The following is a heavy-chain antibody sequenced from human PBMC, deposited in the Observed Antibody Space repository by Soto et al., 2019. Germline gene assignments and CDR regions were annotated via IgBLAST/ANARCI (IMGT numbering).Heavy chain of an antibody. J-gene: IGHJ5*02. Sequence: QVQLVQSGAEVKKPGASVKVSCKASGYTFTSYAMHWVRQAPGQRLEWMGWINAGNGNTKYSQKFQGRVTITRDTSASTAYMELSSLRSEDTAVYYCARDYPPNAPLLWFGELSVWFDPWGQGTLVTVSS. V-gene: IGHV1-3*01. CDR1: GYTFTSYA. D-gene: IGHD3-10*01. CDR3: ARDYPPNAPLLWFGELSVWFDP. CDR2: INAGNGNT.